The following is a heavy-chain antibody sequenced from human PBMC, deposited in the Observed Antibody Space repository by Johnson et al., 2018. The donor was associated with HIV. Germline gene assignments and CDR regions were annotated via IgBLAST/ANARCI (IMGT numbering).Heavy chain of an antibody. J-gene: IGHJ3*02. CDR1: GFTFSSYG. CDR3: AKDLGDAVGTTHDAFDI. CDR2: IRYEGSNK. D-gene: IGHD1-26*01. Sequence: QMLLVESGGGVVQPVGSLRLSCAASGFTFSSYGMHWVRQAPGTGLEWVAFIRYEGSNKYYAASVTGRCTISRDNSKNTLYLQINRLSAEDTAVYYCAKDLGDAVGTTHDAFDIWGQGTMVTVSS. V-gene: IGHV3-30*02.